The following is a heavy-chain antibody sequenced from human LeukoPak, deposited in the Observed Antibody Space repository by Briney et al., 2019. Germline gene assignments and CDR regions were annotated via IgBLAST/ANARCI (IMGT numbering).Heavy chain of an antibody. CDR2: IIPIFGTA. CDR1: GYTFTSYG. J-gene: IGHJ4*02. Sequence: RGASVKVSCKASGYTFTSYGISWVRQAPGQGLEWMGGIIPIFGTANYAQKFQGRVTITADKSTSTAYMELSSLRSEDTAVYYCARRICSGGSCRERHFDYWGQGTLVTVSS. D-gene: IGHD2-15*01. V-gene: IGHV1-69*06. CDR3: ARRICSGGSCRERHFDY.